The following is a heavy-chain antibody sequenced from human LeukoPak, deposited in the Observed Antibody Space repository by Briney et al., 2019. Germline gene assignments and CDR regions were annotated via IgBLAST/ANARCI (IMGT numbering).Heavy chain of an antibody. CDR3: AREGGLRLGHRDFDY. Sequence: ASVKVSCTASGYTFTSYDINWVRQATGQGLEWMGWMNPNSGNTGYAQKFQGRVTMTRNTPISTAYMELSSLRSEDTAVYYCAREGGLRLGHRDFDYWGQGTLVTVSS. CDR1: GYTFTSYD. J-gene: IGHJ4*02. V-gene: IGHV1-8*01. CDR2: MNPNSGNT. D-gene: IGHD5-12*01.